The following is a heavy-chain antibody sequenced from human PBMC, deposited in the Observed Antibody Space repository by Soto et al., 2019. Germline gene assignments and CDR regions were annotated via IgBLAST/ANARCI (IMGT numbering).Heavy chain of an antibody. D-gene: IGHD3-10*01. CDR3: ARAELLWFGGSIHDAFDI. J-gene: IGHJ3*02. CDR1: GGSFSGYY. CDR2: INHSGST. Sequence: SETLSLTCAVYGGSFSGYYWSWIRQPPGKGLEWIGEINHSGSTNYNPSLKSRVTISVDTSKNQFSLKLSSVTAADTAVYYCARAELLWFGGSIHDAFDIWGQGTMVTVSS. V-gene: IGHV4-34*01.